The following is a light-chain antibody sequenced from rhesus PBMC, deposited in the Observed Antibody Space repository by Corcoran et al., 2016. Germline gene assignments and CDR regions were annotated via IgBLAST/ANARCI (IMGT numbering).Light chain of an antibody. V-gene: IGLV2-32*01. J-gene: IGLJ1*01. CDR1: SSDIGGYNY. CDR3: CSYRSGSTHI. CDR2: DVS. Sequence: QAALTQPRSVSGSPGQSVHIACTGTSSDIGGYNYVSWYQQHPGTAPKLMIYDVSKRPSGVSDRFSGSKSGNTASLTISGLQAEDEADYYCCSYRSGSTHIFGAGTRLTVL.